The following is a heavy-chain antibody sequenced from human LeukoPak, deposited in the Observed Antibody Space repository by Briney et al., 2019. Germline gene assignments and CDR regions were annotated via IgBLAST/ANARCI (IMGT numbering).Heavy chain of an antibody. D-gene: IGHD2-2*02. V-gene: IGHV1-2*02. CDR3: ARAENIVVVPAAIFDP. CDR1: GYTFTGYY. J-gene: IGHJ5*02. CDR2: INPNSGGT. Sequence: ASVKASCEASGYTFTGYYMHWVRQAPGQGLEWMGWINPNSGGTNYAQKFQGRVTMTRDTSISTAYMELSRLRSDDTAVYYCARAENIVVVPAAIFDPWGQGTLVTVSS.